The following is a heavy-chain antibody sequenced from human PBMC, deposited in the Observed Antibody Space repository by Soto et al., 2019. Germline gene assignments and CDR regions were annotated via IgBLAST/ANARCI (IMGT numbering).Heavy chain of an antibody. Sequence: ASVKVSCKVSGYTLTELSMHWVRQAPGKGLEWMGGFDPEDGETIYAQKFQGRVTMTEDTSTDTAYMELSSLRSEDTAVYYCAAAGGDYHATIFAHYGLDVWGQETTVTVSS. CDR2: FDPEDGET. V-gene: IGHV1-24*01. J-gene: IGHJ6*02. CDR1: GYTLTELS. D-gene: IGHD2-21*01. CDR3: AAAGGDYHATIFAHYGLDV.